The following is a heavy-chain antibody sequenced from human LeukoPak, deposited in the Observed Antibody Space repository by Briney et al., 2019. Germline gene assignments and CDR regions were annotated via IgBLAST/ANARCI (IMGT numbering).Heavy chain of an antibody. CDR1: GYTFTGYY. Sequence: WASVTVSCKASGYTFTGYYMHWVRQAPGQGLEWMGRINPNSGGTNYAQKFQGRVTMTRDTSISTAYMELSRLRSDDTAVYYCARSFASGCVDYWGQGTLVTDSP. J-gene: IGHJ4*02. CDR2: INPNSGGT. V-gene: IGHV1-2*06. D-gene: IGHD6-19*01. CDR3: ARSFASGCVDY.